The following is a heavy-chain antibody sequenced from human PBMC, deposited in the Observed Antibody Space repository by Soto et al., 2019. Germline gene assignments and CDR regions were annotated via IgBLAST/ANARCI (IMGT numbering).Heavy chain of an antibody. CDR2: ISAYNGNT. Sequence: ASVKVSCKASGYTFTSYGISWVRQAPGQGLEWMGWISAYNGNTNYAQKLQGRVTMTTDTSTSTAYMELRSLRSDDTAVYYCARDLGLGGLVRRSNYYYYMDVWGKGTTVTVSS. J-gene: IGHJ6*03. D-gene: IGHD3-10*01. V-gene: IGHV1-18*01. CDR1: GYTFTSYG. CDR3: ARDLGLGGLVRRSNYYYYMDV.